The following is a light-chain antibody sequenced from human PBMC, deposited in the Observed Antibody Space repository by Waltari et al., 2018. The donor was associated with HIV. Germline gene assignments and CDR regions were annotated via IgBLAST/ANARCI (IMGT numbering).Light chain of an antibody. V-gene: IGLV1-40*01. CDR2: GNK. Sequence: HSVLTQPPSVSGAPGQQVTISCTGSRSNIGASYAVRWYQQVPGTAPRLLIHGNKYRPSGVPDRFSASRSGTSASLAITGLQADDEADYYCQSYDSNLSGLVFGGGTKLTVL. J-gene: IGLJ2*01. CDR1: RSNIGASYA. CDR3: QSYDSNLSGLV.